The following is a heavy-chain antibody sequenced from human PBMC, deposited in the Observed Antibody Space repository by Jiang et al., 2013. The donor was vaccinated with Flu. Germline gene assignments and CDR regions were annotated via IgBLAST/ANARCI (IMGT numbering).Heavy chain of an antibody. J-gene: IGHJ6*04. CDR2: SILVTLIP. CDR3: AKATNYFYYGMDV. D-gene: IGHD5-24*01. Sequence: SCKGSGYIFTNYWIAWVRQMPGKGLDGWGSSILVTLIPRYSPSSQGQVTISADRSLNTAYLQWSSLKASDTAIYYCAKATNYFYYGMDVWGERDHGHRLL. V-gene: IGHV5-51*01. CDR1: GYIFTNYW.